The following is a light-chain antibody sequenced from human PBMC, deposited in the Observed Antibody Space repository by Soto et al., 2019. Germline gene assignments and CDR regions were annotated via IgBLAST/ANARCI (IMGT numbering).Light chain of an antibody. Sequence: EIVMTQSPATLSVSPGERATLSCRASQSVSSSLAWYQQKPGQAPRLLIYGASTRATGIPARFSGSGSGTEFTLTVSSLQPEDFAVYYCQQYNNWPPWTFAQGTKVEI. CDR3: QQYNNWPPWT. J-gene: IGKJ1*01. CDR1: QSVSSS. CDR2: GAS. V-gene: IGKV3-15*01.